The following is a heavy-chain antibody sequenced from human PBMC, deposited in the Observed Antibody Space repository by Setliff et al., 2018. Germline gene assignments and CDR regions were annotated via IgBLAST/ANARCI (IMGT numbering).Heavy chain of an antibody. CDR3: ARDLTGGSYGDFDY. CDR2: IKQDGSEK. Sequence: GGSLRLSCAASGFTFSSYWMSWVRQAPGKGLEWVANIKQDGSEKYYVDSVKGRFTISRDNAKNSLYLQMNSLRAEDTAVYYCARDLTGGSYGDFDYWGQGTPVTVSS. J-gene: IGHJ4*02. D-gene: IGHD1-26*01. CDR1: GFTFSSYW. V-gene: IGHV3-7*01.